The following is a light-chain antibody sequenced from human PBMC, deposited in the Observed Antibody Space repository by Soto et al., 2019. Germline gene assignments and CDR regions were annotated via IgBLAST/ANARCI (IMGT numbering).Light chain of an antibody. Sequence: QSALTQPPSASGSPGQSVTISCTGTSSDVGSYNLVSWHQQHPGKAPKVTIYGVSQRPSGVPDRFSGSKSGNTASLTVSGLQAEDEADYYCSSYAGSSVVFGAGTKLTVL. V-gene: IGLV2-8*01. CDR1: SSDVGSYNL. CDR3: SSYAGSSVV. J-gene: IGLJ2*01. CDR2: GVS.